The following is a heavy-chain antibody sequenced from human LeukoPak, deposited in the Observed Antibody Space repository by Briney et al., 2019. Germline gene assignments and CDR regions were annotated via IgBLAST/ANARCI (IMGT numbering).Heavy chain of an antibody. CDR2: IYHSGST. Sequence: KPSETLSLTCAVSGVSISSSNWWSWVRQPPGKGLEWIGEIYHSGSTNYNPSLKSRVTISVDKSKNQFSLKLSSVTAADTAVYYCARQSFWSGKSCFDPWGQGTLVTVSS. D-gene: IGHD3-3*01. V-gene: IGHV4-4*02. CDR1: GVSISSSNW. CDR3: ARQSFWSGKSCFDP. J-gene: IGHJ5*02.